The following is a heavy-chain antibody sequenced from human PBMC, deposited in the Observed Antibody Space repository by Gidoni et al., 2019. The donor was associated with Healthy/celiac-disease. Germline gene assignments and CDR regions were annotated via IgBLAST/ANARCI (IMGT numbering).Heavy chain of an antibody. CDR3: AKDISGDYVYYYGMDV. V-gene: IGHV3-30*18. D-gene: IGHD4-17*01. J-gene: IGHJ6*02. Sequence: QVQLVESGGGVVQPGRSLRLSCAAYGFMFSSFGLHWVRQAPGKGLEWVAVISYDGSNKYYADSVKGRFTISRDNSKNTLYLQMNSLRAEDTAVYYCAKDISGDYVYYYGMDVWGQGTTVTVSS. CDR1: GFMFSSFG. CDR2: ISYDGSNK.